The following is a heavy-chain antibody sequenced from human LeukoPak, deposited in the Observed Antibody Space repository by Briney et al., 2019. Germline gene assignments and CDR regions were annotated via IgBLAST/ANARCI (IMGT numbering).Heavy chain of an antibody. D-gene: IGHD3-22*01. CDR1: GFTFSSYA. CDR3: ARAGFTYYYDSSGYSNPTY. V-gene: IGHV3-23*01. J-gene: IGHJ4*02. CDR2: ISGSGGST. Sequence: GGSLRLSCAASGFTFSSYAMSWVRQAPGKGLEWVSAISGSGGSTYYADSVKGRFTISRDNAKNTLYLQMNSLRAEDTAVYYCARAGFTYYYDSSGYSNPTYWGQGTLVTVSS.